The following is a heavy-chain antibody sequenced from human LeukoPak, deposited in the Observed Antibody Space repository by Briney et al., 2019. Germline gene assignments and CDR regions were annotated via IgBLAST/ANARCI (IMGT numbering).Heavy chain of an antibody. V-gene: IGHV3-74*01. CDR1: GFTFSSYW. J-gene: IGHJ4*02. Sequence: GGSLRLSCAASGFTFSSYWMHSVRQAPGKGLVWVSRINSDGSSTSYADSVKGRFTIPRDNAKNTLYLQMNSLRAEDTAVYYCASLLRGAHFDYWGQGTLVTVSS. CDR3: ASLLRGAHFDY. CDR2: INSDGSST. D-gene: IGHD1-26*01.